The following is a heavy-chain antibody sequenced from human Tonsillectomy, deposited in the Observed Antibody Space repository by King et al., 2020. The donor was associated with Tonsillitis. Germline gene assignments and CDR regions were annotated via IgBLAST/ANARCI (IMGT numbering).Heavy chain of an antibody. J-gene: IGHJ4*02. V-gene: IGHV4-38-2*01. Sequence: QLQESGPGLEKPSETLSLTCAVSGYSISSGYYWGWIRQPPGKGLEWIGSIYHSGSTYYNPSLKSRVTISVDTSRNQFSLKLSSVTAADTAVYYCARTKYYYDSSGSPFDYWGQGTLVTVSS. CDR3: ARTKYYYDSSGSPFDY. CDR2: IYHSGST. CDR1: GYSISSGYY. D-gene: IGHD3-22*01.